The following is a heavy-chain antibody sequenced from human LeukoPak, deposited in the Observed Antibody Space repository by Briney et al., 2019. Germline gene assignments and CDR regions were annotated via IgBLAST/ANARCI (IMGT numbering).Heavy chain of an antibody. CDR3: ARTDCSGSSCYKIYYFDY. Sequence: SGGSLRLSCAASGFTFSSYDMHWVRQATGKGLEWVSAIGTAGDTHYPGSVKGRFTISRENAKKSLYLQMNSLRAGDTAVYYCARTDCSGSSCYKIYYFDYWGQGTLVTVSS. D-gene: IGHD2-15*01. J-gene: IGHJ4*02. V-gene: IGHV3-13*01. CDR2: IGTAGDT. CDR1: GFTFSSYD.